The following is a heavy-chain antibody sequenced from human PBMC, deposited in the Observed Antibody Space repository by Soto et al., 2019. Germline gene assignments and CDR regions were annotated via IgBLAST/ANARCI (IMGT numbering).Heavy chain of an antibody. J-gene: IGHJ6*04. CDR3: ASRSGRKNDYGMDV. V-gene: IGHV5-51*01. CDR1: GYTFTSYW. CDR2: IYPCDSDT. D-gene: IGHD5-12*01. Sequence: GESLKISCKGSGYTFTSYWIGWVRQMPGKGLEWMGSIYPCDSDTRYSPSFQGQVTISADNSISNAYLQWSSPKASDNAMYYCASRSGRKNDYGMDVWGKGTTVTF.